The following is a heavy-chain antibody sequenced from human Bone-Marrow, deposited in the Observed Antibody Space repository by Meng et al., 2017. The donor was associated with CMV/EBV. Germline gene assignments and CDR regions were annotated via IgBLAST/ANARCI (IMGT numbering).Heavy chain of an antibody. CDR2: IYSGGST. D-gene: IGHD6-25*01. J-gene: IGHJ5*02. CDR3: ARVNRAAQYDWFDP. CDR1: GFTVSSNY. Sequence: AASGFTVSSNYMTWVSQPPGKGLEWVSSIYSGGSTYYADSVKGRLTISRDNSKNTLYLQMNSLAAEDTAIYYCARVNRAAQYDWFDPWGPGTLVTVSS. V-gene: IGHV3-53*01.